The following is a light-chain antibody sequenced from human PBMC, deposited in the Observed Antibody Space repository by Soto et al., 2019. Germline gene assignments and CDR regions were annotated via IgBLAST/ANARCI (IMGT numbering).Light chain of an antibody. Sequence: IVLTRSPGTLSLSLGERATLSCRASQSVSSSYLAWYQQKPGQAPRLLIYRTSNRATGIPDRFSGSGSGTDFTLTISRLEPEDFAVYWCQQYDSSPRTFGQGTKVDIK. CDR2: RTS. J-gene: IGKJ1*01. V-gene: IGKV3-20*01. CDR1: QSVSSSY. CDR3: QQYDSSPRT.